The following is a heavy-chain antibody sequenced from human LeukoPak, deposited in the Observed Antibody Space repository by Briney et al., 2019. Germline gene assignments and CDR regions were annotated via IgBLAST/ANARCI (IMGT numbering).Heavy chain of an antibody. CDR2: INPDGSST. V-gene: IGHV3-74*01. J-gene: IGHJ4*02. CDR3: ARGGGGSTYGLFDY. Sequence: PGGSLRLSCAASGFTFSSYRMHWVRQAPGKGLVWVSRINPDGSSTYYADSVKGRFTISRDNAKNTLYLQMNSLRAEDTAVYFCARGGGGSTYGLFDYWGQGTLVTVSS. CDR1: GFTFSSYR. D-gene: IGHD5-18*01.